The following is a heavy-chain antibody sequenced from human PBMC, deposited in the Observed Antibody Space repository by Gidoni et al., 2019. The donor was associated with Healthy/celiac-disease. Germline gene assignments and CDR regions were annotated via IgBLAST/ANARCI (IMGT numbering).Heavy chain of an antibody. Sequence: QVQLQASGPVLVKPSQTPFITGTAAGGPISSGSDYRSWIRQPAGKGLEWLGRIYTSGSTNYNPSLKSRVTISVDTYKNQFSLKLSSVTAADTAVYYCARGGPDHGDCPLDYWGQGTLVTVSS. CDR1: GGPISSGSDY. CDR3: ARGGPDHGDCPLDY. CDR2: IYTSGST. D-gene: IGHD2-21*02. J-gene: IGHJ4*02. V-gene: IGHV4-61*02.